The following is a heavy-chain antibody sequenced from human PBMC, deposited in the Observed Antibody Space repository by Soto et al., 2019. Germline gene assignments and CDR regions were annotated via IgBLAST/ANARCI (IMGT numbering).Heavy chain of an antibody. CDR1: GYIFTSYA. J-gene: IGHJ4*02. Sequence: GASVKVSCKASGYIFTSYAMHWVRQAPGQRPEWMGWINAGNGNTKYAQNLLDRVTFTRDTSASTVYMELSSLRYEDTAVYYCARGNTEPADYWGQGTLVTVSS. CDR2: INAGNGNT. CDR3: ARGNTEPADY. V-gene: IGHV1-3*01.